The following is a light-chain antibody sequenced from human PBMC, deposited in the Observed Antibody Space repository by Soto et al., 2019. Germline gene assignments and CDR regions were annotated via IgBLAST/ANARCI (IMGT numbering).Light chain of an antibody. V-gene: IGKV1-5*01. J-gene: IGKJ1*01. Sequence: DIPMTQSPSTLSASVGDRVTITCRASQSISDWVAWYQQKPGKAPNLLIFDASSLKSGIPSRFSGSGSGTEFTLTISSLQPDDFATYYCLQYDNYSWTFGQGTKVEIK. CDR1: QSISDW. CDR3: LQYDNYSWT. CDR2: DAS.